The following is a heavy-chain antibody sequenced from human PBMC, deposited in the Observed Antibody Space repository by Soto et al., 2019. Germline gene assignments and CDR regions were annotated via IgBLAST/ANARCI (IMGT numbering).Heavy chain of an antibody. Sequence: SVKVSCKASGGTFSSYAISWVRQAPGQGLEWMGGIIPIFGTANYAQKFQGRVTITADEPTSTAYMELSSLRSEDTAVYYCASYGGNNPYYGMDVWGQGTTGTSP. CDR1: GGTFSSYA. CDR2: IIPIFGTA. V-gene: IGHV1-69*13. J-gene: IGHJ6*02. D-gene: IGHD2-15*01. CDR3: ASYGGNNPYYGMDV.